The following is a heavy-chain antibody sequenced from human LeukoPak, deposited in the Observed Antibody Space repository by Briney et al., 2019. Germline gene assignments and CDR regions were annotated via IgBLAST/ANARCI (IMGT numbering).Heavy chain of an antibody. CDR2: ISGYNGNT. D-gene: IGHD3-22*01. J-gene: IGHJ4*02. V-gene: IGHV1-18*01. CDR1: GYTFTSYA. Sequence: ASVKVSCKASGYTFTSYAMHWVRQAPGQRLEWMGWISGYNGNTNYAQKLQGRVTMTTDTSTSTAYMDLRSLRSDDTVVYYCTRAAVSKDGSGYFYWGQETLVTVSS. CDR3: TRAAVSKDGSGYFY.